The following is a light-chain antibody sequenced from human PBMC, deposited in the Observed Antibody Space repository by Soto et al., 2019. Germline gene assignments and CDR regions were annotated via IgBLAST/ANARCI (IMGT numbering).Light chain of an antibody. J-gene: IGKJ1*01. V-gene: IGKV3-20*01. Sequence: EIVLTQSPGTLSLSPGERATLSCRASQSVTSSYLVWYQQKPGQAPRLLIYGASSRATGIPDRFNGSGSGTDFTLTISRLEPEDSAVYYCQQYGSLPWTFGQGTKVEIK. CDR1: QSVTSSY. CDR2: GAS. CDR3: QQYGSLPWT.